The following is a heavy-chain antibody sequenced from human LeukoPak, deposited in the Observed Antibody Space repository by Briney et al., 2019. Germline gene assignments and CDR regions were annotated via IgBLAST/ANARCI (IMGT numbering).Heavy chain of an antibody. Sequence: GGSLRLSCAASGFTFSSYSMNWVRQAPGKGLEWVSSISSSSSYIYYADSVKGRFTISRDNAKDLLYLQMTSLRVEDTAVYYCASGYSSSSYYYGMDVWGQGTTVTVSS. CDR3: ASGYSSSSYYYGMDV. CDR1: GFTFSSYS. J-gene: IGHJ6*02. CDR2: ISSSSSYI. D-gene: IGHD6-6*01. V-gene: IGHV3-21*06.